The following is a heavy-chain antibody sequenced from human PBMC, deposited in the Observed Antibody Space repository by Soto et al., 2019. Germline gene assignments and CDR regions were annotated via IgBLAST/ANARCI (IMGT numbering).Heavy chain of an antibody. V-gene: IGHV1-3*01. CDR2: INAGNGNT. D-gene: IGHD1-26*01. J-gene: IGHJ4*02. Sequence: QVQLVQSGAEVKKPGASVKVSCKASGYTFTSYAMHWVRQAPGQRLEWMGWINAGNGNTKYSQKFQGRVTMTRDTSASTAYMELSSLRSEDTAVYYCARAPSGSYAFDYWGQGNLVTVSS. CDR1: GYTFTSYA. CDR3: ARAPSGSYAFDY.